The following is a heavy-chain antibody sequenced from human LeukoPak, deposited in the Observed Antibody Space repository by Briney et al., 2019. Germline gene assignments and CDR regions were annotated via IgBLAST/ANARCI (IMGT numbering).Heavy chain of an antibody. CDR3: ARLAAVPG. V-gene: IGHV1-2*02. CDR2: IHPNSGGT. D-gene: IGHD6-19*01. J-gene: IGHJ1*01. CDR1: GYTFTDYY. Sequence: ASVKVSCKASGYTFTDYYLHWVRQAPGQGLEWMGWIHPNSGGTNYAQKFQGRVAMTRDTSISTAYMELSSLRPGDTAVYYCARLAAVPGWGQGTLVTVSS.